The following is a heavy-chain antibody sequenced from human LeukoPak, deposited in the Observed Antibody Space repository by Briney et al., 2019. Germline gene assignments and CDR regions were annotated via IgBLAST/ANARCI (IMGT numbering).Heavy chain of an antibody. CDR1: KFTFSIYA. J-gene: IGHJ5*01. V-gene: IGHV3-23*01. CDR3: AKDRPNYYGTDGHYYRRDGDS. D-gene: IGHD3-10*01. Sequence: GGSLRLSCAASKFTFSIYAMSWVRQAPGKGLEWVSSITSSGGTTWYAGSVKGRFTISRDNSKNTVYLQMNSLRVEDTAVYYCAKDRPNYYGTDGHYYRRDGDSWGQGTLVTVSS. CDR2: ITSSGGTT.